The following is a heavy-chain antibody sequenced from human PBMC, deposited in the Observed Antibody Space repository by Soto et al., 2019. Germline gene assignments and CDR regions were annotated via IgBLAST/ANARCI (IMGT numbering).Heavy chain of an antibody. Sequence: EVQLLEAGGGLGQPGGSLRLSCVASGFTFSGNAMSWVRQAPGKGLEWVSTISGSGGSIYYAASVKGHFTISRDNSKNPVYLQMNSLGAEDTATYFCAKVLFLEFLLPPLDYWGQGSLFTVSS. CDR2: ISGSGGSI. J-gene: IGHJ4*02. V-gene: IGHV3-23*01. D-gene: IGHD3-3*01. CDR1: GFTFSGNA. CDR3: AKVLFLEFLLPPLDY.